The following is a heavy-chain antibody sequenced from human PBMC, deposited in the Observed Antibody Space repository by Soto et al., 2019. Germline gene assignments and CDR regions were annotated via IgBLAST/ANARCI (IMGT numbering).Heavy chain of an antibody. J-gene: IGHJ5*01. CDR2: TSADGRNR. CDR1: GFPFSSYA. CDR3: AGDRMYPGLLIGLFGS. V-gene: IGHV3-23*01. Sequence: EVQVLESGGGLVQPGGSLRLSCVGSGFPFSSYAMAWVRQTPGRGLEWVASTSADGRNRFYADSVKAQFSISRDNSQNTFYLHMNDLRAEDTVIYLCAGDRMYPGLLIGLFGSWGQGSLVTVSS. D-gene: IGHD2-15*01.